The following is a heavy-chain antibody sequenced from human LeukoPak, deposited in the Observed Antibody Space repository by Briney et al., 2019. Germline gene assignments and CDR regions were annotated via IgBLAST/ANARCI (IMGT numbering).Heavy chain of an antibody. CDR3: ARVIPGIPVAFDI. V-gene: IGHV4-61*02. CDR1: GGSISSGDYY. J-gene: IGHJ3*02. D-gene: IGHD5-18*01. Sequence: SQTLSLTCTVSGGSISSGDYYWSWIRQPAGKGLEWIGRIYTSGSTNYNPSLKSRVTMSVDTSKNQFSLKLSSVTAADTAVYYCARVIPGIPVAFDIWGQGTMVTVSS. CDR2: IYTSGST.